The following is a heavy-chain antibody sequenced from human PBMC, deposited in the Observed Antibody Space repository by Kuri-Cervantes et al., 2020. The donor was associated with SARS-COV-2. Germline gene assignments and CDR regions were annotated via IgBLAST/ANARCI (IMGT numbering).Heavy chain of an antibody. CDR3: AKPFHDYSDYGGAFDM. CDR1: GFPFRNFG. Sequence: GGSLRLSCAASGFPFRNFGMHWVRQAPGKGLEWVAIISYDTTNKYYADSVKGRFTVSRDDSKSMVYLQMNSLRPEDTALYYCAKPFHDYSDYGGAFDMWGPGTVVTVSS. V-gene: IGHV3-30*18. D-gene: IGHD4-11*01. J-gene: IGHJ3*02. CDR2: ISYDTTNK.